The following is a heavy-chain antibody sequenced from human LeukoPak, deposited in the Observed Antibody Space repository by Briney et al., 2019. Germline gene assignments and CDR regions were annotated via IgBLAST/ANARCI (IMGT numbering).Heavy chain of an antibody. Sequence: GGSLRLSCAAPGFTFDDYAMHWVRQAPGKGLEWVSGISWNSGSIGYADSVKGRFTISRDNAKNSLYLQMNSLRAEDTALYYCAKVADGSGSYLDYWGQGTLVTVSS. CDR1: GFTFDDYA. J-gene: IGHJ4*02. CDR3: AKVADGSGSYLDY. V-gene: IGHV3-9*01. D-gene: IGHD3-10*01. CDR2: ISWNSGSI.